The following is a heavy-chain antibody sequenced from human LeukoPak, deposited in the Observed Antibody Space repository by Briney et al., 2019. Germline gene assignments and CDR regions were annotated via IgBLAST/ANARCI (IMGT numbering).Heavy chain of an antibody. D-gene: IGHD3-10*01. CDR3: ASLTMVRGVITDYGMDV. Sequence: ASVKVSCKASGYTFTGYYMHWLRQAPGQGLEWMGWINPNSGGTNYAQKFQGRVTMTRDTSISTAYMELSRLRSDDTAVYYCASLTMVRGVITDYGMDVWGQGTTVTVSS. CDR2: INPNSGGT. V-gene: IGHV1-2*02. CDR1: GYTFTGYY. J-gene: IGHJ6*02.